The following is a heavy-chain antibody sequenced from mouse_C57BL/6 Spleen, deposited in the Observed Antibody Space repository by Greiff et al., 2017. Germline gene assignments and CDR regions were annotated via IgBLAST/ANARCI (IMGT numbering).Heavy chain of an antibody. CDR3: ARDGGRKSYFDY. V-gene: IGHV5-16*01. J-gene: IGHJ2*01. Sequence: EVMLVESEGGFVQPGSSMKLSCTASGFTFSDYYMAWVRQVPEKGLEWVANINYDGSSTYYLDSLKSRFIISRDNAKNMLYLQMSSLKSEDTDTYYCARDGGRKSYFDYWGQGTARTVAS. CDR2: INYDGSST. CDR1: GFTFSDYY.